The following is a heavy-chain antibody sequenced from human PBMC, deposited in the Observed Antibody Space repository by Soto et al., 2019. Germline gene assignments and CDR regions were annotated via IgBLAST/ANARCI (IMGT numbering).Heavy chain of an antibody. V-gene: IGHV4-59*01. Sequence: TSETLSLTGTVSCGSINNYHWIWIRQPPGKGLEWIGYIFYSLYTNYSPSLKSRVTISVYTSKNQFSLKLNSVTTADTAVYYCARLSNYGSGWSTFDYWGRGTLVTVS. CDR1: CGSINNYH. CDR3: ARLSNYGSGWSTFDY. CDR2: IFYSLYT. J-gene: IGHJ4*02. D-gene: IGHD6-19*01.